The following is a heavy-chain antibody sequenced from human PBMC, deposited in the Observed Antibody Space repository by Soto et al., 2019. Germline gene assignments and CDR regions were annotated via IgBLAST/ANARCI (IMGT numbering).Heavy chain of an antibody. Sequence: PGGSLRISCAASGFTFSDHYMDWVRQAPGKWLEWVGRIRNRGQSHIADYAASVKGTFTMSRDDSENSLHLQMDSLKSEDTAVYCCGRAKFTALDYWGKGTLVSGSS. CDR1: GFTFSDHY. J-gene: IGHJ4*02. V-gene: IGHV3-72*01. CDR2: IRNRGQSHIA. CDR3: GRAKFTALDY. D-gene: IGHD3-16*01.